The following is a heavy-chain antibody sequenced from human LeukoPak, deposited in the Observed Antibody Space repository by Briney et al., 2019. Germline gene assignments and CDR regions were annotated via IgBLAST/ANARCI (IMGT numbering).Heavy chain of an antibody. V-gene: IGHV4-59*01. D-gene: IGHD3-22*01. CDR1: GGSISSYY. Sequence: SETLSLTCTVSGGSISSYYWSWIRQPPGKGLEWIGYIYYSGSTYYNPSLRSRVTISVDTSKNQFSLKLSSVTAADTAVYYCARSSEGRYYYDSSGFSYYYYYMDVWGKGTTVTISS. CDR2: IYYSGST. J-gene: IGHJ6*03. CDR3: ARSSEGRYYYDSSGFSYYYYYMDV.